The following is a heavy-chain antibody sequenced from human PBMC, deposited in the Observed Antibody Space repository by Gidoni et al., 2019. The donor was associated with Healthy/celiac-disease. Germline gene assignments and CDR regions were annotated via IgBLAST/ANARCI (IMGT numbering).Heavy chain of an antibody. J-gene: IGHJ3*02. Sequence: QVQLVESGGGLVKPGRSLSLSCAASGFTFSDYYMSWIRQAQGKGLEWVSYISSSSSYTNYADSVKGRFTISRDNAKNSLYLQMNSLRAEDTAVYYCARDRADGAFDIWGQGTMVTVSS. CDR1: GFTFSDYY. V-gene: IGHV3-11*06. D-gene: IGHD3-10*01. CDR2: ISSSSSYT. CDR3: ARDRADGAFDI.